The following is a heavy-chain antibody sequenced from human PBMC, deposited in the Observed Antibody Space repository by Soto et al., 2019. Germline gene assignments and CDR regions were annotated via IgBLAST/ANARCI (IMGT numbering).Heavy chain of an antibody. CDR3: AKGLSFSVFDY. Sequence: QVQLVESGGGVVQPGRSLRLSCAASGFTFSTYGMHWVRQAPGKGLEWVAGISYDGSNKYYADSVKGRFTISRDNSKNTQYLQMSSLRAEDTAVYYCAKGLSFSVFDYGGQGTLVTVSS. J-gene: IGHJ4*02. CDR1: GFTFSTYG. D-gene: IGHD3-16*02. CDR2: ISYDGSNK. V-gene: IGHV3-30*18.